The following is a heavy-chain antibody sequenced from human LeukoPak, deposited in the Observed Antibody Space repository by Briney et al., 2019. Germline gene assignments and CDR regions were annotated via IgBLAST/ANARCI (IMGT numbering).Heavy chain of an antibody. CDR1: GFTFSSYG. CDR3: AKLGTPH. J-gene: IGHJ4*02. CDR2: ISYDGSNK. D-gene: IGHD1-1*01. Sequence: GGSLRLSCAASGFTFSSYGMHWVRQAPGKGLEWVAVISYDGSNKYYADSVKGRFTISRDNSKDTLYLQMNSLRAEDTAVYYCAKLGTPHWGQGTLVTVSS. V-gene: IGHV3-30*18.